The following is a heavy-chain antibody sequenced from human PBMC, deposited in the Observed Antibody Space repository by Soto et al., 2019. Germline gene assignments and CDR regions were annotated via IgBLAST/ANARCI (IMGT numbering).Heavy chain of an antibody. V-gene: IGHV3-23*01. Sequence: GGSLRLSCAASGFTFSSYAMSWVRQAPGKGLEWVSAISGSGGSTYYADSVKGRFTISRDNSKNTLYLQMNSLRAEDTAVYYCAKDYIYIWGSYRYPRQDTHFDYWGQGTLVTVSS. CDR1: GFTFSSYA. CDR3: AKDYIYIWGSYRYPRQDTHFDY. D-gene: IGHD3-16*02. J-gene: IGHJ4*02. CDR2: ISGSGGST.